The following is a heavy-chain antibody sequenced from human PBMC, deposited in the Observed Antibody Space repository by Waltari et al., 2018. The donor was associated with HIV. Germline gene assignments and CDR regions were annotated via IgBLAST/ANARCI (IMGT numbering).Heavy chain of an antibody. J-gene: IGHJ6*02. Sequence: EVQLVESGGGLVQPGRSLRLSCTASGFPFGDYAMSWFRQAPGKGLECVGFIRSKAYGGTTEYAASVKGRFTISRDDSKSIAYLQMNSLKTEDTAVYYCTRDLVVITTVYGIDVWGQGTTVTVSS. CDR3: TRDLVVITTVYGIDV. D-gene: IGHD3-22*01. CDR1: GFPFGDYA. V-gene: IGHV3-49*03. CDR2: IRSKAYGGTT.